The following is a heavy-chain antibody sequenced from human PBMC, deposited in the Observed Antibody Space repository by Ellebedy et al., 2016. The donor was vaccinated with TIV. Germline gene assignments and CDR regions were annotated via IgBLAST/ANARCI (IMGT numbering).Heavy chain of an antibody. CDR1: GYTFTSYD. D-gene: IGHD2-21*02. J-gene: IGHJ5*02. CDR2: MNPNSGNT. Sequence: ASVKVSXKASGYTFTSYDINWVRQATGQGLEWMGWMNPNSGNTGYAQKFQGRVTMTRNTSINTAYMELSSLTSEDTAVYYCASGYCGGDCYSRGWWFDPWGQGTLVTVSS. V-gene: IGHV1-8*01. CDR3: ASGYCGGDCYSRGWWFDP.